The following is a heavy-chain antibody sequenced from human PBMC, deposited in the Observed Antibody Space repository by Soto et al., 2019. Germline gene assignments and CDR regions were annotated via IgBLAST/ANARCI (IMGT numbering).Heavy chain of an antibody. CDR2: IWHDGKEK. Sequence: QVQVVESGGGVVQPGRSLKLSCAASGFTFSNFGTHWVRQAPGKGLEWVAVIWHDGKEKYYADSAKGRSTISRDNSKNTLYLQMNSLRAEDTAVYYCARDPGQDEAMDYWGQGTLVTVSS. J-gene: IGHJ4*02. CDR3: ARDPGQDEAMDY. CDR1: GFTFSNFG. V-gene: IGHV3-33*01.